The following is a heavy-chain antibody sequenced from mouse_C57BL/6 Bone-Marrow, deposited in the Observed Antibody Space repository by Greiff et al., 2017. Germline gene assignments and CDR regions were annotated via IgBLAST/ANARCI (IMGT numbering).Heavy chain of an antibody. Sequence: QVTLKESGPGILQPSQTLSLTCSFSGFSLSTFGMGVGWIRQPSGKGLEWLAHIWWDDDKYYKPALKSRLTISKDTSKNQVFLKISNVDSADTATYYCARGTYYYDSSRFDYWGQGTTLTVSS. J-gene: IGHJ2*01. CDR1: GFSLSTFGMG. V-gene: IGHV8-8*01. D-gene: IGHD1-1*01. CDR2: IWWDDDK. CDR3: ARGTYYYDSSRFDY.